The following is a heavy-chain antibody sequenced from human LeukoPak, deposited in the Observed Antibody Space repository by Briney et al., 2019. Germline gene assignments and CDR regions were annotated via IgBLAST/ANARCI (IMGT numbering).Heavy chain of an antibody. J-gene: IGHJ3*02. V-gene: IGHV3-66*01. CDR3: ARGQYYSDSSGYPYDI. Sequence: GGSLRLSCAPSGFTVSSNYMSWVRQAPGKGLEWVSFIYSGGSTYYADSVKGRFTISRDNSKNTLYLQMNSLRAEDTAVYYCARGQYYSDSSGYPYDIWGQGTMVTVSS. CDR2: IYSGGST. D-gene: IGHD3-22*01. CDR1: GFTVSSNY.